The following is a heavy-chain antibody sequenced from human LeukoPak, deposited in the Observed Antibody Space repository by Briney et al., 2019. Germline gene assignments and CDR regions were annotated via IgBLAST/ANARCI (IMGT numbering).Heavy chain of an antibody. V-gene: IGHV4-61*02. Sequence: SETLSLTCTVSGGSISSGSYYWSWIRQPAGKGLEWIGRIYTSGSTNYNPSLKSRVTISVDTSKNQFSLKLSSVTAADTAVYYCATMGGCSGGSCYYYYYYMDVWGKGTTVTISS. CDR1: GGSISSGSYY. CDR2: IYTSGST. J-gene: IGHJ6*03. CDR3: ATMGGCSGGSCYYYYYYMDV. D-gene: IGHD2-15*01.